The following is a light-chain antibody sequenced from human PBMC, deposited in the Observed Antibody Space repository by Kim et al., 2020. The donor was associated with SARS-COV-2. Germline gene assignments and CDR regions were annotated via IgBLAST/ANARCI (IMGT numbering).Light chain of an antibody. CDR1: RSNIGGNT. CDR2: SNI. J-gene: IGLJ1*01. Sequence: ELTHPHSASGTPGQRVSISCPGGRSNIGGNTVHWYQKLPGTAPKLLIYSNIQRPSGVPDRFSGSKSDTSASLAISGLQSEDEAEYYCAVWDDSLNGYVFGPGTKVTVL. V-gene: IGLV1-44*01. CDR3: AVWDDSLNGYV.